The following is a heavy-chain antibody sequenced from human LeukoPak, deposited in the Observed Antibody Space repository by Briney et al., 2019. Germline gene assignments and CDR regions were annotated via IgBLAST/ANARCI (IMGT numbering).Heavy chain of an antibody. Sequence: PSETLSLTCAVYGGSFSGYYWSWIRQPPGKGLEWIGEINHSGSTNYNPSLKSRVTISVDTSKNQFSLKLSSVTAADTAVYYCARKGEIVVVPAAVFDPWGQGTLVTVSS. CDR2: INHSGST. CDR3: ARKGEIVVVPAAVFDP. V-gene: IGHV4-34*01. J-gene: IGHJ5*02. D-gene: IGHD2-2*01. CDR1: GGSFSGYY.